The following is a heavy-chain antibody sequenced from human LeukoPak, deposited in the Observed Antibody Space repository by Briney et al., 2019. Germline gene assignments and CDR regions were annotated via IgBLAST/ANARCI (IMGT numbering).Heavy chain of an antibody. CDR3: AREGSLSGEVCYDSSGYSILDY. D-gene: IGHD3-22*01. Sequence: SETLSLTCTVSGGSISSYYWSWIRQPAGQGLEWSGRIYTSGSTNYNPSLKSRVTMSVDTSKNQFSLKLSSVTAADTAVYYCAREGSLSGEVCYDSSGYSILDYWGQGTLVSVSS. CDR2: IYTSGST. J-gene: IGHJ4*02. V-gene: IGHV4-4*07. CDR1: GGSISSYY.